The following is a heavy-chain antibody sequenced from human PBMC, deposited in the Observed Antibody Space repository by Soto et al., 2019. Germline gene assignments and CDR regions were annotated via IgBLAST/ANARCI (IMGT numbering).Heavy chain of an antibody. CDR2: IKQDGSEK. Sequence: GGSLRLSCAASGFTFSSYWMSWVRQAPGKGLEWVANIKQDGSEKYYVDSVKGRFTISRDNAKNSLYLQMNSLRAEDTAVYYCARHGYSSSWYPYGFDYWGQGTRVTVSS. CDR1: GFTFSSYW. V-gene: IGHV3-7*04. D-gene: IGHD6-13*01. J-gene: IGHJ4*02. CDR3: ARHGYSSSWYPYGFDY.